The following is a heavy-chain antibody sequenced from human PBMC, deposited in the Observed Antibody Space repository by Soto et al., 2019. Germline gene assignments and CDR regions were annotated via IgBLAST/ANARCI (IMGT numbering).Heavy chain of an antibody. V-gene: IGHV4-31*03. CDR2: IYYTGST. CDR1: DDSISSGGYY. Sequence: QVQLRESGPGLVKPSQTLSLTCTVSDDSISSGGYYWAWIRQHPGRGLEWIGYIYYTGSTYYSPSLTNRLTISVDPSQNQLSLDLTSVTAADTAVYYCARCEYSGKSRWLDPWGPGTPVAVSS. J-gene: IGHJ5*02. D-gene: IGHD5-18*01. CDR3: ARCEYSGKSRWLDP.